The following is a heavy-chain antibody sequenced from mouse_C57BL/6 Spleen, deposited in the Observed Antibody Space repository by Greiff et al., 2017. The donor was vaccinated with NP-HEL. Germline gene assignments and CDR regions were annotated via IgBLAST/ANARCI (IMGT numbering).Heavy chain of an antibody. J-gene: IGHJ2*01. CDR1: GYAFSSYW. D-gene: IGHD1-1*01. CDR2: IYPGDGDT. Sequence: VQLQQSGAELVKPGASVKISCKASGYAFSSYWMNWVKQRPGKGLEWIGQIYPGDGDTNYNGKFKGKATLTADKSSSTAYMQLSSLTSEDSAVYFCARSYYGSSYYFDYWGQGTTLTVS. CDR3: ARSYYGSSYYFDY. V-gene: IGHV1-80*01.